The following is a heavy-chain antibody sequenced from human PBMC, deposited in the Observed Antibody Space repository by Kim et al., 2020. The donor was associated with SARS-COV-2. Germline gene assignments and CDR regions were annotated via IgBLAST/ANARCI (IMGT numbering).Heavy chain of an antibody. CDR1: GFTFKIFS. D-gene: IGHD5-12*01. Sequence: GGSLRLSCAVSGFTFKIFSMNWVRQAPGKGLEWVSSISSRSTYIFYADSVKGRFTISRDDGGNSLYLQMNSLRTEDTAVYYCVRESGRVAPTLDFDYWGHGTLVTVSS. J-gene: IGHJ4*01. V-gene: IGHV3-21*01. CDR3: VRESGRVAPTLDFDY. CDR2: ISSRSTYI.